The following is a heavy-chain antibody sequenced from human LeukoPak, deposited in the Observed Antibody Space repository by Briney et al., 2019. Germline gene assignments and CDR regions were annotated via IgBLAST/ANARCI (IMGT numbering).Heavy chain of an antibody. D-gene: IGHD2-2*01. Sequence: PGGSLRLSRSASAFTVRSYWMHSARQAPGKGLVWVSRINSDGSSTSYADSVKGRFTISRDNAKNTLYLQMNSLRAEDTAVYFCARDSTYCSSSSCYRPGASWGQGTLVTVSS. CDR3: ARDSTYCSSSSCYRPGAS. V-gene: IGHV3-74*01. CDR2: INSDGSST. J-gene: IGHJ4*02. CDR1: AFTVRSYW.